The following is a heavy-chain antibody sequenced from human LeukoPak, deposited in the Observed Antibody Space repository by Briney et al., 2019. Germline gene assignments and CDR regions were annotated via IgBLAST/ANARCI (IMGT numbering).Heavy chain of an antibody. Sequence: SETLSLTCAVCDGSFSGYYWSWIRQPPGKGLEWIGEINHSGSTNYNPSLKSRVTISVDTSKNQFSLKLSSVTAADTAVYYCARDRYYYDSSGYPFDYWGQGTLVTVSS. CDR3: ARDRYYYDSSGYPFDY. V-gene: IGHV4-34*01. D-gene: IGHD3-22*01. CDR1: DGSFSGYY. CDR2: INHSGST. J-gene: IGHJ4*02.